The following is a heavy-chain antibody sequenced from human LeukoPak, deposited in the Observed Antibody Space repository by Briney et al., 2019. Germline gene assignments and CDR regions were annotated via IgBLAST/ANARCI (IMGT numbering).Heavy chain of an antibody. J-gene: IGHJ4*02. CDR3: ARNYVDIVATISGY. CDR2: INPNSGDT. D-gene: IGHD5-12*01. Sequence: ASVKVSCKASGYTFTGYSMHWVRQAPGQGLGWMGWINPNSGDTNYAQKFQGRVTMTRDTSISTAYMELSRLRSDDTAVYYCARNYVDIVATISGYWGQGTLVTVSS. CDR1: GYTFTGYS. V-gene: IGHV1-2*02.